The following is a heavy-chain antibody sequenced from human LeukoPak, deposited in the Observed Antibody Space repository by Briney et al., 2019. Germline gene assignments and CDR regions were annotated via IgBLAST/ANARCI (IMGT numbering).Heavy chain of an antibody. CDR3: ARDKVVVPAAIASRNWFDP. CDR1: GFTFSSYS. V-gene: IGHV3-21*01. CDR2: ISSSSSYI. J-gene: IGHJ5*02. D-gene: IGHD2-2*01. Sequence: GGSLRLSCAASGFTFSSYSMNWVRQAPGKGLEWVSSISSSSSYIYYADSVKGRFTISRDNAKNSLYLQMNSLRAEDTAVHYCARDKVVVPAAIASRNWFDPWGQGTLVTVSS.